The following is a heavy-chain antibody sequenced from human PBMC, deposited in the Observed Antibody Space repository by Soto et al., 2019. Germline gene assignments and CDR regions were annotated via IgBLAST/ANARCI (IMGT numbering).Heavy chain of an antibody. CDR2: IYYSGST. D-gene: IGHD2-15*01. J-gene: IGHJ6*02. CDR3: ASGGGGYCSGGSCYPYYYYYGMDV. CDR1: GGSISSGGYY. Sequence: PSETLSLTCTVSGGSISSGGYYWSWIRQHPGKGLEWIGYIYYSGSTYYNPSLKSRVTISVDTSKNQFSLKLSSVTAADTAVYYCASGGGGYCSGGSCYPYYYYYGMDVWGQGTTVT. V-gene: IGHV4-31*03.